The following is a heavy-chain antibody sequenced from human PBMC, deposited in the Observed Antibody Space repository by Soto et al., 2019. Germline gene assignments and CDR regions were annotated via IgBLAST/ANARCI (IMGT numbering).Heavy chain of an antibody. CDR1: GFTFSSYW. Sequence: PGGSLRLSCAASGFTFSSYWMSWVRQAPGKGLEWVANIKQDGSEKYYVDSVKGRFTISRDNAKNSLYLQMNSLRAEDTAVYYCARDKVEGLILEGLPPDYWGKGTLVTVSS. J-gene: IGHJ4*02. CDR2: IKQDGSEK. V-gene: IGHV3-7*01. D-gene: IGHD3-3*01. CDR3: ARDKVEGLILEGLPPDY.